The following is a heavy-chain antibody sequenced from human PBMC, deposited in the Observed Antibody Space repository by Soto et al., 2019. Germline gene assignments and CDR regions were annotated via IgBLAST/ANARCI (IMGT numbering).Heavy chain of an antibody. CDR1: GYTFTSYA. J-gene: IGHJ6*02. V-gene: IGHV1-3*01. D-gene: IGHD2-2*01. CDR2: INAGNGNT. Sequence: SSKASGYTFTSYAMHWVRQAPGQRLEWMGWINAGNGNTKYSQKFQGRVTITRDTSASTAYMELSSLRSEDTAVYYCARTSLRYCSSTSCFYGMDFWGQGTTVTVSS. CDR3: ARTSLRYCSSTSCFYGMDF.